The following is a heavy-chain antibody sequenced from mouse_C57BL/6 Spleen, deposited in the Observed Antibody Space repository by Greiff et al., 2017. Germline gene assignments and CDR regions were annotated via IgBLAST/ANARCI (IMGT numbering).Heavy chain of an antibody. CDR3: ALISNGYFDV. V-gene: IGHV1-52*01. CDR2: IDPSDSET. CDR1: GYTFTSYW. J-gene: IGHJ1*03. Sequence: VKLMESGAELVRPGSSVKLSCKASGYTFTSYWMHWVKQRPIQGLEWIGNIDPSDSETHYNQKFKDKATLTVDKSSSTAYMQLSSLTSEDSAVYYCALISNGYFDVWGTGTTVTVSS. D-gene: IGHD1-3*01.